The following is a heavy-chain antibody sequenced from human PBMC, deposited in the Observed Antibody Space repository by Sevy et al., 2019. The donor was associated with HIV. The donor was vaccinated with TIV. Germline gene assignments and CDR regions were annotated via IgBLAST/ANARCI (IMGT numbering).Heavy chain of an antibody. Sequence: SQTLSLTCAISGDGVSSRGTVWNWIRQSRSRGLEWLGRRYYRSKWGNNYALSVKSRISINPDTSKNQVSLHLNSVTPDDTAVYYCARDGGVNWDGRPSGTVFDYWGQGTLVTVSS. CDR3: ARDGGVNWDGRPSGTVFDY. D-gene: IGHD1-1*01. V-gene: IGHV6-1*01. J-gene: IGHJ4*02. CDR2: RYYRSKWGN. CDR1: GDGVSSRGTV.